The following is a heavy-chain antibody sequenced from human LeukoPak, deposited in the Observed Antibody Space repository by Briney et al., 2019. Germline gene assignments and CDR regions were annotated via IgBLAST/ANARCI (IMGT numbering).Heavy chain of an antibody. Sequence: GESLKISCQCSGYSFTSYWIGWVRQMPGKGLEWMGIIYPGDSDTRYSPSFQGQVTISVDKSISTAYLQWSSLKASDTAMYYCARHQIVGATRSPFDYWGQGTLVTVSS. CDR2: IYPGDSDT. J-gene: IGHJ4*02. CDR3: ARHQIVGATRSPFDY. V-gene: IGHV5-51*01. D-gene: IGHD1-26*01. CDR1: GYSFTSYW.